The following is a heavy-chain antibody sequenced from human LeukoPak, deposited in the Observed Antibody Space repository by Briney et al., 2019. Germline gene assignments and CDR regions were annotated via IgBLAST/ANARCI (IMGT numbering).Heavy chain of an antibody. J-gene: IGHJ4*02. V-gene: IGHV3-23*01. D-gene: IGHD3-10*01. Sequence: GGSLRLSCAASGFTFSDYAMSWVRQAPGKGLEWVSAISGTGGTTYYADSVKGRFIISRDNAKNSLYLQMNSLRVEDTAVYYCARGVRGITKSFDYWGQGTLVTVSS. CDR3: ARGVRGITKSFDY. CDR1: GFTFSDYA. CDR2: ISGTGGTT.